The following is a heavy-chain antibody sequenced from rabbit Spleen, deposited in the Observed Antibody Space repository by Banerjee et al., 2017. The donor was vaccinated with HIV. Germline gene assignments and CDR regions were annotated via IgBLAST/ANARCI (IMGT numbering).Heavy chain of an antibody. V-gene: IGHV1S45*01. Sequence: QEQLEESGGGLVKPEGSLTLTCTASGFSFNIDYFPCWVRQAPGKGLEWIACIYTGISTNTYYANWAKGRSTISKPSSTTVTLQMTSLTAADTATYFCARDAGRGDYIDGVFNLWGQGTLVTVS. CDR2: IYTGISTNT. CDR3: ARDAGRGDYIDGVFNL. J-gene: IGHJ4*01. CDR1: GFSFNIDYF. D-gene: IGHD8-1*01.